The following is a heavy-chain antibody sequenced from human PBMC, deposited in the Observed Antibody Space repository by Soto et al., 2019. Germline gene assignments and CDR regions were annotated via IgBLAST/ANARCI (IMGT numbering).Heavy chain of an antibody. CDR2: ISPVTGGA. CDR1: GYTFTGHY. CDR3: GRGRSGELVVFY. J-gene: IGHJ4*02. Sequence: QVQLVQSGAEVKQPGASVKVSCKASGYTFTGHYIHWVRQAPGQGPEWMGEISPVTGGAKYAQKFQGRVTMTRDTSITTDYMELTNLSPDDTAVYYCGRGRSGELVVFYWGQGTLVSVSS. V-gene: IGHV1-2*02. D-gene: IGHD1-7*01.